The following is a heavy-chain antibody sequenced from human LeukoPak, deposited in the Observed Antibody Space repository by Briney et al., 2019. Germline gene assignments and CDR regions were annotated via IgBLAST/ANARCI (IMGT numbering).Heavy chain of an antibody. J-gene: IGHJ3*02. CDR1: GYTFTGYY. CDR3: ARDRSDYGDPFDAFDI. CDR2: INPNSGGT. Sequence: ASVKVSCKASGYTFTGYYMHWVRQAPGQGLEWMGWINPNSGGTNYAQKLQGRVTMTTDTSTSTAYMELRSLRSDDTAVYYCARDRSDYGDPFDAFDIWGQGTMVTVSS. V-gene: IGHV1-2*02. D-gene: IGHD4-17*01.